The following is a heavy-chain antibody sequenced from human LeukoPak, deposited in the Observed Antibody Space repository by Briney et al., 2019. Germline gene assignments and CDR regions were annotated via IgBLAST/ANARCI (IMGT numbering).Heavy chain of an antibody. D-gene: IGHD7-27*01. CDR2: IIPILGIA. J-gene: IGHJ4*02. V-gene: IGHV1-69*04. CDR1: GGTFSSYA. Sequence: ASVKVSCKASGGTFSSYAISWVRQAPGQGLEWKGRIIPILGIANYAQKFQGRVTITADKSTSTAYMELSSLRSEDTAVYYCARDQRPGDHYFDYWGQGTLVTVSS. CDR3: ARDQRPGDHYFDY.